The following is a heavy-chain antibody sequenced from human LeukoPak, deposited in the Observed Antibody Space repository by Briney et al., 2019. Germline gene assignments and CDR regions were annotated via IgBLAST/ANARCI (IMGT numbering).Heavy chain of an antibody. J-gene: IGHJ6*03. CDR2: INTDGSST. CDR3: ARGDLMTGYYYYYMDV. Sequence: PGGSLRLSCAASGFTFSSYWMHWVRQAPGKGLVWVSRINTDGSSTSYADSVKGRFTISRDNAKNTLYLQMNSLRAEDTAVYYCARGDLMTGYYYYYMDVWGKGTTVTVSS. V-gene: IGHV3-74*01. CDR1: GFTFSSYW. D-gene: IGHD3-9*01.